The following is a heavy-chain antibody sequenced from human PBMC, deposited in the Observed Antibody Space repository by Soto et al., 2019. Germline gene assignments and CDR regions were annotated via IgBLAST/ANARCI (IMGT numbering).Heavy chain of an antibody. V-gene: IGHV3-21*01. D-gene: IGHD2-8*01. CDR3: ALYDALFFDY. CDR1: GFSVATYN. CDR2: ITTSTSSNV. J-gene: IGHJ4*02. Sequence: EVHLVESGGGLVKPGGSLRLSCAASGFSVATYNMNWVRQAPGKGLEWVSSITTSTSSNVYYADSVKGRFTISRDSAKTSLYLQMNSLRAEDTALYFCALYDALFFDYRGQGTLVTVSS.